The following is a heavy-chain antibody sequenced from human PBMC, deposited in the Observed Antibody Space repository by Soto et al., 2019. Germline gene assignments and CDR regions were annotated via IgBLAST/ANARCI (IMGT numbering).Heavy chain of an antibody. J-gene: IGHJ6*02. Sequence: PSETLSLTCAVSGDSISSGYHWAWIRQPPGKGLEWVASIYHSGTTYYNPSLTSRVTISVDTSKDQFSLKLSSVTAADSAVYYCARAQLASKYYYYYYGMDVWGQGTTVTVSS. V-gene: IGHV4-38-2*01. CDR3: ARAQLASKYYYYYYGMDV. CDR2: IYHSGTT. CDR1: GDSISSGYH. D-gene: IGHD6-13*01.